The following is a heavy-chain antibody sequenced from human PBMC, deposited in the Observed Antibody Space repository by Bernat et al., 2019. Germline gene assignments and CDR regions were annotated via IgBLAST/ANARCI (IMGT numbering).Heavy chain of an antibody. V-gene: IGHV3-21*01. CDR3: ARDRSDYSNYVGVYGMDV. Sequence: EVQLVESGGGLVKPGGSLRLSCAASGFTFSSYSMNWVRQAPGKGLEWVSSISSSSSYIYYADSVKGRFTISRDNAKNSLYLQMNSLRAEDTAVYYCARDRSDYSNYVGVYGMDVWGQGTTVTVSS. J-gene: IGHJ6*02. CDR1: GFTFSSYS. CDR2: ISSSSSYI. D-gene: IGHD4-11*01.